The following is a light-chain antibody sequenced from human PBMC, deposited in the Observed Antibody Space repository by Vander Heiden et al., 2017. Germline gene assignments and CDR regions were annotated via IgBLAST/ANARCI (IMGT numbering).Light chain of an antibody. V-gene: IGKV3-20*01. Sequence: VVLTQSPVTLSLSPGERATLSCTASQSLTSGYLAWYQQKPGQAPRLVISGASSRGTGIPDRFYGSGSGTDFTLTISRLEPEDSAVYYCQHDGGSPFFTFGHGTKVDIK. CDR1: QSLTSGY. CDR3: QHDGGSPFFT. J-gene: IGKJ3*01. CDR2: GAS.